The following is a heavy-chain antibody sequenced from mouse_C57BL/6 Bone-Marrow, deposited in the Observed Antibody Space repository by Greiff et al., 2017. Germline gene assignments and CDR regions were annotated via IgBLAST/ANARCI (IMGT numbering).Heavy chain of an antibody. J-gene: IGHJ1*03. CDR2: INPGSGGT. V-gene: IGHV1-54*01. D-gene: IGHD1-1*01. Sequence: QVQLQQSGAELVRPGTSVKVSCKASGYAFTNYLIEWVKQRPGQGLEWIGVINPGSGGTNYNEKFKGKATLTADKPSSTAYMQLSSLTSEDSAVYFCARASPYYYGSSIYWYFDVWGTGTTVTVSA. CDR3: ARASPYYYGSSIYWYFDV. CDR1: GYAFTNYL.